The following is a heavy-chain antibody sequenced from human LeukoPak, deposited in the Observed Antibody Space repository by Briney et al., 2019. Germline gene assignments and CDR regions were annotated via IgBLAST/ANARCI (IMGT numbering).Heavy chain of an antibody. CDR1: GGSISTYY. Sequence: SETLSLTCTVSGGSISTYYWSWIRQPPGKGLEGSGYIYYSGSTNYNPSLNSRVNISVDTSKNQFSLKLSYVTAADTGVYYCAREGGYSYGLDYWGQGTLVTVSS. CDR3: AREGGYSYGLDY. CDR2: IYYSGST. D-gene: IGHD5-18*01. V-gene: IGHV4-59*01. J-gene: IGHJ4*02.